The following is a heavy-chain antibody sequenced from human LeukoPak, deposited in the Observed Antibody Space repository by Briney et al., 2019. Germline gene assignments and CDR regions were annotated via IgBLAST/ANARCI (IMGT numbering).Heavy chain of an antibody. J-gene: IGHJ4*02. CDR1: GGSISSSSYY. CDR3: ARDLRSSGWYVFDH. Sequence: SETLSLTCTVSGGSISSSSYYWGWIRQPPGKGLEWIGYINYSGSTKYNPSLKSRVTISVDTSKNQLSLKLSSVTAADTAVYYCARDLRSSGWYVFDHWGRGTLVTVSS. CDR2: INYSGST. D-gene: IGHD6-19*01. V-gene: IGHV4-61*01.